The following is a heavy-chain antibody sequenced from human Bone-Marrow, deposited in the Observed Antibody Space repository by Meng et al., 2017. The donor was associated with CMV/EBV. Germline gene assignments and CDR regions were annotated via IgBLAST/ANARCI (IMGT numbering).Heavy chain of an antibody. Sequence: GESLKISCAASGLTLSSYGIHWVRQAPGKGLEWVAFIRYDGGKKEYVDSVKGRFTISRDNSKNTVNLQMNSLRAGDTAVYYCTKDSGRGGHLWFRGVDYWGQGTRVTGSS. CDR1: GLTLSSYG. CDR2: IRYDGGKK. V-gene: IGHV3-30*02. J-gene: IGHJ4*02. D-gene: IGHD3-10*01. CDR3: TKDSGRGGHLWFRGVDY.